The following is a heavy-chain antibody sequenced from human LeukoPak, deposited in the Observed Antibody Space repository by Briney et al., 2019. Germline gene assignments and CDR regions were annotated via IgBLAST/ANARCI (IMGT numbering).Heavy chain of an antibody. CDR2: ISGSGGST. Sequence: PGGSLRLSCAASGFTFSSYAMSWVRQAPGKGLEWVSAISGSGGSTYYADSAKGRFTISRDNSKNTLYLQMNSLRAEDTAVYYCAKLAPDILTGYYAVGIDYWGQGTLVTVSS. CDR1: GFTFSSYA. J-gene: IGHJ4*02. CDR3: AKLAPDILTGYYAVGIDY. D-gene: IGHD3-9*01. V-gene: IGHV3-23*01.